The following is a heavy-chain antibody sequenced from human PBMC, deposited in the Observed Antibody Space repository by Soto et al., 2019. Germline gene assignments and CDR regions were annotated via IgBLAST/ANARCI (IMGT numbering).Heavy chain of an antibody. D-gene: IGHD3-16*02. CDR1: GGTFSNFG. J-gene: IGHJ5*01. V-gene: IGHV1-69*13. Sequence: SVKVSCKASGGTFSNFGFSWVRQAPGQGLEWMGGIIPSSDTPNYAQKFQGRVIISADASTSTAYMDLSSLRSEDSAGYYCAIDESEDYGWGSYRSCGHGTPVTVSS. CDR3: AIDESEDYGWGSYRS. CDR2: IIPSSDTP.